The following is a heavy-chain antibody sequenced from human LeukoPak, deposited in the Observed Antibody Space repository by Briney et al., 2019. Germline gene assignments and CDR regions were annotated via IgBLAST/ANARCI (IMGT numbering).Heavy chain of an antibody. CDR3: AREEYQLLLGDNWFDP. J-gene: IGHJ5*02. CDR2: IYHSGST. D-gene: IGHD2-2*01. CDR1: GGSISSSNW. V-gene: IGHV4-4*02. Sequence: SGTLSLTCAVSGGSISSSNWWNWVRQPPGKGLEWIGEIYHSGSTNYNPSLKSRVTISVDKSKNQFSLKLSSVTAADTAVYYCAREEYQLLLGDNWFDPWGQGTLVTVSS.